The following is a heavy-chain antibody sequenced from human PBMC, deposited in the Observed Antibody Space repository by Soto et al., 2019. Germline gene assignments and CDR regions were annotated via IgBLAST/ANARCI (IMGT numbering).Heavy chain of an antibody. CDR2: INPNSGGT. J-gene: IGHJ6*02. CDR3: ARDLMGKVGATESYYYYYGMDV. Sequence: VASVKVSCKASGYTFTGYYMHWVRQAPGQGLEWMGWINPNSGGTNCAQKFQGWVTMTRDTSISTAYMELSRLRSDDTAVYYCARDLMGKVGATESYYYYYGMDVWGQGTTVTVSS. V-gene: IGHV1-2*04. D-gene: IGHD1-26*01. CDR1: GYTFTGYY.